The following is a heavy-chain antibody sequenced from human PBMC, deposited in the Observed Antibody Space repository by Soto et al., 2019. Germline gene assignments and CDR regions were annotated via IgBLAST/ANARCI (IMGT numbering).Heavy chain of an antibody. Sequence: EVQLVESGGGLVQPGRSLRLSCAASGFTFDDYAMHWVRQAPGKGLEWVSGISRITGGIAYADSVKGRFTIYRDNAKNSLYLQMNSRRAEDTALYYCAIDPTMGTTSNFDYWGQGTLVTVSS. CDR3: AIDPTMGTTSNFDY. J-gene: IGHJ4*02. CDR1: GFTFDDYA. V-gene: IGHV3-9*01. D-gene: IGHD4-4*01. CDR2: ISRITGGI.